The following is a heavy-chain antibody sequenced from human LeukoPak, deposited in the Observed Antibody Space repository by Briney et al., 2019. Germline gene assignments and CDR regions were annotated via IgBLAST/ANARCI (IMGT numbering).Heavy chain of an antibody. V-gene: IGHV4-59*01. CDR3: ARDYGGKFDF. CDR2: LSSSGTT. CDR1: GGSISGYY. J-gene: IGHJ4*02. D-gene: IGHD4-17*01. Sequence: PSETLSLTCAVSGGSISGYYWSWIRQPPGKGLQWIGYLSSSGTTNYNPSLKSRVTISVDTSKNQFSLKLSSVTAADAAVYYCARDYGGKFDFWSQGTLVTVS.